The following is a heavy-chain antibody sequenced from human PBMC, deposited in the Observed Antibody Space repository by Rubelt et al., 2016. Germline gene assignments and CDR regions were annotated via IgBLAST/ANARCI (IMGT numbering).Heavy chain of an antibody. J-gene: IGHJ3*02. D-gene: IGHD6-13*01. CDR3: ARAGIAAAGTSFDI. CDR1: GYSISSGYY. Sequence: QVQLQESGPGLVKPSETLSLTCTVSGYSISSGYYWGWIRQPPGKGLEWIGSIYHSGSHYYNPYLKGRVTISVDTSKNQFSLMRSSVTAADTAVYYCARAGIAAAGTSFDIWGQGTMVTVSS. CDR2: IYHSGSH. V-gene: IGHV4-38-2*02.